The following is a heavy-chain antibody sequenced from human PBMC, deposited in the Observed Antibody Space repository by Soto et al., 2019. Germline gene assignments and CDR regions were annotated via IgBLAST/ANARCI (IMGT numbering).Heavy chain of an antibody. D-gene: IGHD3-3*01. CDR2: MNPNSGNT. Sequence: ASVKVSCKASGYTFTSYDINWVRQATGQGLEWMGWMNPNSGNTGYAQKFQGRVTMTRNTSISKAYMELSSLRSEDTVVYYCARRITIFGVVIIPPYYYYYGMDVWGQGTTVTVSS. J-gene: IGHJ6*02. CDR3: ARRITIFGVVIIPPYYYYYGMDV. CDR1: GYTFTSYD. V-gene: IGHV1-8*01.